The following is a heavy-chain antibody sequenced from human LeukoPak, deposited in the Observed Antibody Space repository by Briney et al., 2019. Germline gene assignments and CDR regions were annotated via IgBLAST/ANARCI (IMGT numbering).Heavy chain of an antibody. CDR3: ASGLVTASLDFDY. J-gene: IGHJ4*02. V-gene: IGHV3-66*01. CDR2: IYSSGST. D-gene: IGHD2-21*02. Sequence: PGGSLRLSCAASGFTFSSYAMSWVRQAPGKGLEWVSIIYSSGSTYYADSVKGRFIISRDNSKNTLYLQMNSLRVEDTAVYYCASGLVTASLDFDYWGQGTLVTVSS. CDR1: GFTFSSYA.